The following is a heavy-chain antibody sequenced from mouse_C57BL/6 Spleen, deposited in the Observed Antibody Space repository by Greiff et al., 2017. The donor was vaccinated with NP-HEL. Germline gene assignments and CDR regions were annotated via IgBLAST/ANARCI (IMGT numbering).Heavy chain of an antibody. CDR2: INPDSSTI. J-gene: IGHJ4*01. D-gene: IGHD1-1*01. Sequence: EVQLQESGGGLVQPGGSLKLSCAASGIDFSRYWMSWVRRAPGKGLEWIGEINPDSSTINYAPSLKDKFIISRDNAKNTLYLQMSKVRSEDTALYYCARGGYYYGMGNAMDYWGQGTSVTVSS. V-gene: IGHV4-1*01. CDR1: GIDFSRYW. CDR3: ARGGYYYGMGNAMDY.